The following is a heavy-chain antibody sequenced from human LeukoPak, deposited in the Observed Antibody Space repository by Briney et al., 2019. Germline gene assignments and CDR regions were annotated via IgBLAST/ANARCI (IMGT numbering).Heavy chain of an antibody. CDR3: AYSGSYGHLGY. Sequence: PSETLSLTCTVSGGSISSNAYYWAWIRQPPGKGLEWIGNIYSSVSTYYNPSLKSRVTISVDTSKNQFSLRLSSVTAADTALYYCAYSGSYGHLGYWGQGIPVTVSS. CDR2: IYSSVST. V-gene: IGHV4-39*01. J-gene: IGHJ4*02. CDR1: GGSISSNAYY. D-gene: IGHD1-26*01.